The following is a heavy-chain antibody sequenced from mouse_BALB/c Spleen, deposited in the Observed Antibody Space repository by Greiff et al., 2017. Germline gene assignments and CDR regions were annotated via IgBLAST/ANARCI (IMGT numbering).Heavy chain of an antibody. V-gene: IGHV1-39*01. CDR1: GYSFTGYT. Sequence: EVQVVESGPELVKPGASMKISCKASGYSFTGYTMNWVKQSHGKSLEWIGNINPYYGSTSYNLKFKGKATLTVDKSSSTAYMQLNSLTSEDSAVYYCARSVRWLAMDYWGQGTSVTVSS. CDR2: INPYYGST. CDR3: ARSVRWLAMDY. J-gene: IGHJ4*01. D-gene: IGHD1-1*01.